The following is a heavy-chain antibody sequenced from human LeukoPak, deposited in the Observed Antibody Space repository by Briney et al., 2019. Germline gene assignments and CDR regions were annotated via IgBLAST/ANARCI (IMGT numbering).Heavy chain of an antibody. CDR1: GFTFSSYA. J-gene: IGHJ5*02. V-gene: IGHV3-23*01. CDR3: AKDRDCSSTSCLGWFDP. CDR2: ISGSGGST. D-gene: IGHD2-2*01. Sequence: GASLRLSCAASGFTFSSYAMSWVRQAPGKGLEWGSAISGSGGSTYYADSVKGRFTISTDNSKNTLYLQMNSLRAEDTAVYYCAKDRDCSSTSCLGWFDPWGQGTLVTVSS.